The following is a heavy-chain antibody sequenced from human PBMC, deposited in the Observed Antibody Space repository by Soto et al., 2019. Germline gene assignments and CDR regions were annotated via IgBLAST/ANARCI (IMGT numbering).Heavy chain of an antibody. Sequence: QVQLVESGGGVVQPGRSLRLSCAASGFTFSSYAMHWVRQAPGKGLEWVAVISYDGSNKCYADSVKGRFTISRDNSKNTLYLQMNSLRAEDTAVYYCARDGGPLITMVRGVISYYFDYWGQGTLVTVSS. V-gene: IGHV3-30-3*01. CDR2: ISYDGSNK. CDR1: GFTFSSYA. J-gene: IGHJ4*02. CDR3: ARDGGPLITMVRGVISYYFDY. D-gene: IGHD3-10*01.